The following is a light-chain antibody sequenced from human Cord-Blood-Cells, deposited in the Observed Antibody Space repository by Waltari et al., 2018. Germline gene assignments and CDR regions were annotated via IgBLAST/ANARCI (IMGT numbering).Light chain of an antibody. CDR1: QGISSY. Sequence: IQLTHTPSSLSASVGDRVTITCRASQGISSYLAWYQQKPGKAAKLLIYAASTLQSGVPSRFSGSGAVTDFAHAISSLQPEDFATCYCQQLTSLFTVGPGTKVD. CDR2: AAS. J-gene: IGKJ3*01. CDR3: QQLTSLFT. V-gene: IGKV1-9*01.